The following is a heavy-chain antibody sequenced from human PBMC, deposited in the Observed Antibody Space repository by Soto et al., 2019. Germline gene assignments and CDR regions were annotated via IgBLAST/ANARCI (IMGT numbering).Heavy chain of an antibody. CDR2: IYTSGST. V-gene: IGHV4-4*07. CDR3: VRGGYYDSSGYYYDY. D-gene: IGHD3-22*01. CDR1: GDSLSTYY. J-gene: IGHJ4*02. Sequence: PSETLSLTCTVSGDSLSTYYWSWLRQPAGKGLEWIGRIYTSGSTNYNPSLKSRVTMSVDTSKNQFSLKLSSVTAADTAVYYCVRGGYYDSSGYYYDYWGQGTLVTVSS.